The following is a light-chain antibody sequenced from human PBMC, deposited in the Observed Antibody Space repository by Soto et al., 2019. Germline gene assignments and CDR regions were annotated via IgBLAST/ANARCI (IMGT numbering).Light chain of an antibody. CDR3: SSYTSSSTLDV. CDR2: EVS. V-gene: IGLV2-14*01. Sequence: QSALTQPASVSGSPGQSITISCTGTSSDVGGYSYVSWYQQHPGKAPKLMIYEVSNRPSGVSNRFSGSKSGNTASLTISGLQAEDEADYYCSSYTSSSTLDVFGTGTKVT. CDR1: SSDVGGYSY. J-gene: IGLJ1*01.